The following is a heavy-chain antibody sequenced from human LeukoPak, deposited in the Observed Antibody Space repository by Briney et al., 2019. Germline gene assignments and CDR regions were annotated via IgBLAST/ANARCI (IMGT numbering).Heavy chain of an antibody. CDR2: ISAYNGNT. Sequence: ASVKVSCKASGYTFTSYGISWVRQAPGQGLEWMGWISAYNGNTNYAQKLQGRVTMTTDTSTSTAYMELRSLRSDDTAVYYCARSLGRGINHYDSSGYYYFDYWGQGTLVTVSS. V-gene: IGHV1-18*01. CDR3: ARSLGRGINHYDSSGYYYFDY. CDR1: GYTFTSYG. D-gene: IGHD3-22*01. J-gene: IGHJ4*02.